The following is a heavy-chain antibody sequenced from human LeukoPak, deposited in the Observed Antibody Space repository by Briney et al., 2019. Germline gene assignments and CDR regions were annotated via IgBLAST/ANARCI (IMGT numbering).Heavy chain of an antibody. CDR1: GHSFTSNY. V-gene: IGHV1-46*01. CDR2: IYPRDGST. Sequence: ASVKVSCKASGHSFTSNYIHWVRQAPGQGLEWTGMIYPRDGSTSYAQKFQGRVTVTRDTSTSTVHMELSGLRSEDTAVYYCARDQEAFDYWGQGTLVTVSS. J-gene: IGHJ4*02. CDR3: ARDQEAFDY.